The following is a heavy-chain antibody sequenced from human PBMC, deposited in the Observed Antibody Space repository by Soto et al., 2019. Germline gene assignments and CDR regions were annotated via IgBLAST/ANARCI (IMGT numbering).Heavy chain of an antibody. J-gene: IGHJ5*02. V-gene: IGHV1-18*01. CDR1: GYTFFTYD. CDR3: ARHHGPTTSENWFAP. Sequence: QVHLVQSGVEVKTPGASVKVSCQASGYTFFTYDISWVRQAPGQGLEWMGWISTYSGDTKYAQKFQGRVTMTTDTSATTAYLELRSLRSDDTAGYYCARHHGPTTSENWFAPWGQGTLVTVSS. CDR2: ISTYSGDT. D-gene: IGHD5-12*01.